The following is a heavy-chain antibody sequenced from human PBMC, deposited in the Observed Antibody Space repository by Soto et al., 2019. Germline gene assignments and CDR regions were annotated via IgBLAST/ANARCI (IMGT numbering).Heavy chain of an antibody. CDR3: TRDPNGDHIGAFDF. CDR2: ISGSGGDT. D-gene: IGHD4-17*01. J-gene: IGHJ3*01. Sequence: EVQVLESGGGLVQPGGSLRLSCSTSEFTFSAYAMTWVRQPPGEGLEWVASISGSGGDTSYADSVKGRFSIFRDTSKNTLYLRMYSLRVEHTAVYYCTRDPNGDHIGAFDFWGQGILVTVSS. V-gene: IGHV3-23*01. CDR1: EFTFSAYA.